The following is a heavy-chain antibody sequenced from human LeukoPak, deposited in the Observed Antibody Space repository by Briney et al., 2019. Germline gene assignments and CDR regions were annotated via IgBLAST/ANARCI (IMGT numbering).Heavy chain of an antibody. CDR1: GYTFTGYY. CDR2: INPNSGGT. D-gene: IGHD6-13*01. J-gene: IGHJ6*02. CDR3: AREPPAAGYYYYGMDV. V-gene: IGHV1-2*02. Sequence: ASVKVSCKASGYTFTGYYMHWVRQAPGQGLEWMGWINPNSGGTNYAQKFQGRVTMTRDTSISTAYMELSRLRSDDTAVYYCAREPPAAGYYYYGMDVWGQGTTVTVSS.